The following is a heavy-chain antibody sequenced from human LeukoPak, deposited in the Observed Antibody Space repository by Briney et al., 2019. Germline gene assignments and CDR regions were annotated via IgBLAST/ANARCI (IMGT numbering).Heavy chain of an antibody. CDR1: GFTFSSYE. Sequence: GGSLRLSCAASGFTFSSYEMNWVRQAPGKGLEWVSYISSSGSTIYYADSAKGRFTISRDNAKNSLYLQMNSLRPDDTALYYCSTDPRLLIYWGHGTLVTVSS. CDR3: STDPRLLIY. D-gene: IGHD2-8*01. J-gene: IGHJ4*01. V-gene: IGHV3-48*03. CDR2: ISSSGSTI.